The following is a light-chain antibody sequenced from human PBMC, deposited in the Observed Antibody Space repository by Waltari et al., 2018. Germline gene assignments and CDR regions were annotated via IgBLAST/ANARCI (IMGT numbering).Light chain of an antibody. CDR2: RNN. J-gene: IGLJ2*01. Sequence: QAWLTHPPSVSKGLRQTATLTCTGYSNNVGANAAAWLQQHQGHPPKLLFYRNNNRPSGISERLSASRSGNTASLTITGLQPEDEADYYCTAWDSSLSAVVFGGGTKLTVL. CDR1: SNNVGANA. V-gene: IGLV10-54*01. CDR3: TAWDSSLSAVV.